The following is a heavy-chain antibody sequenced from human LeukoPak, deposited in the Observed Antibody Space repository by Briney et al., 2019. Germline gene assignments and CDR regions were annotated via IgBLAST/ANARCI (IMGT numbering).Heavy chain of an antibody. J-gene: IGHJ3*02. Sequence: ASVKVSCKASGYTFTGYYMHWVRQAPGQGLEWMGWINPNSGGTNYAQKFQGRVTMTRDTSISTAYMELSRLRSDDTAVYYCARGDTLGWLQFQAFDIWGQGTMVTVSS. V-gene: IGHV1-2*02. D-gene: IGHD5-24*01. CDR1: GYTFTGYY. CDR2: INPNSGGT. CDR3: ARGDTLGWLQFQAFDI.